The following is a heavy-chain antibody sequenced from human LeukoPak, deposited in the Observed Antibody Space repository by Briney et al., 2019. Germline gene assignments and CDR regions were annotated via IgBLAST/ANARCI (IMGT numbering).Heavy chain of an antibody. Sequence: GGSLRLSCAASGFTFSTYCMHWVRQAPGKGPMWVSRICPDGTVTNYADSVKARFIISRDNARNTVYLQMNSLRVEDTAVYYCVRDFRSANYWGQGTLVTVSS. CDR2: ICPDGTVT. CDR1: GFTFSTYC. D-gene: IGHD1-14*01. J-gene: IGHJ4*02. CDR3: VRDFRSANY. V-gene: IGHV3-74*01.